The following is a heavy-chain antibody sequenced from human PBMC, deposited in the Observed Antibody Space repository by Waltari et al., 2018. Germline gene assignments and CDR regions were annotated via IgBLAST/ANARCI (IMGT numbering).Heavy chain of an antibody. J-gene: IGHJ5*02. CDR3: ASIYGSGARGFDP. CDR1: GGSFSGYY. V-gene: IGHV4-34*01. CDR2: INHSGST. Sequence: QVQLQQWGAGLLKPSETLSLTCAVYGGSFSGYYWSWIRQPPGKGLEWIGEINHSGSTNYNPSLKSRVTISVDTSKNQFSLNLSSVTAADTAVYYCASIYGSGARGFDPWGQGTLVTVSS. D-gene: IGHD3-10*01.